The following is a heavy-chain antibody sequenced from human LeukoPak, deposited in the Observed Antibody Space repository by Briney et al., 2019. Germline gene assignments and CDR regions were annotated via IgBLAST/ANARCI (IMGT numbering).Heavy chain of an antibody. D-gene: IGHD3-3*01. CDR3: ARDAFSRISVFGVVSDAFDI. CDR2: IKQDGSEK. J-gene: IGHJ3*02. Sequence: GGSLRLSCAASGFTFSSYWMSWVRQAPGKGPEWVANIKQDGSEKYYVDSVKGRFTISRDNAKNSLYLQMNSLRAEDTAVYYCARDAFSRISVFGVVSDAFDIWGQGTMVSVSS. CDR1: GFTFSSYW. V-gene: IGHV3-7*01.